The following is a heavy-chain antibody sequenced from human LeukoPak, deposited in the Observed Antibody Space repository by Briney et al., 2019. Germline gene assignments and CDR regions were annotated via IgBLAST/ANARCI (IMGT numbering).Heavy chain of an antibody. CDR2: INPSGGST. CDR3: AREGCSSTSCYTGYYGMDV. Sequence: ASVKVSCKASGYTFTSYYMHWVRQAPRQGLEWMGIINPSGGSTSYAQKFQGRVTMTRDTSTSTVYMELSSLRSEDTAVYYCAREGCSSTSCYTGYYGMDVWGQGTTVTVSS. J-gene: IGHJ6*02. D-gene: IGHD2-2*02. V-gene: IGHV1-46*01. CDR1: GYTFTSYY.